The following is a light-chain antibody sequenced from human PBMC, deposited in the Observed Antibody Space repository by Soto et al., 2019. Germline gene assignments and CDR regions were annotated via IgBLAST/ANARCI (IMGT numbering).Light chain of an antibody. CDR2: DTS. Sequence: EIVMTQSPATLSVSPGERATLSCRASQSVRSDYLAWYQHKPGQPPRLLIYDTSARATGVPARFSGSRSGTDFTLTINSLQSEDFAVYYCQPYNNWPLTFGGGTKVDIK. CDR1: QSVRSD. V-gene: IGKV3-15*01. J-gene: IGKJ4*01. CDR3: QPYNNWPLT.